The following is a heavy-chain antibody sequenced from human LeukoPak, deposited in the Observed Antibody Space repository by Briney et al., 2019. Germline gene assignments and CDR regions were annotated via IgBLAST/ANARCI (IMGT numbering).Heavy chain of an antibody. CDR1: GFTFSSYA. CDR3: SSGYDY. J-gene: IGHJ4*02. Sequence: PGGSLRLSCAASGFTFSSYAMSWVRQAPGKGLEWVANIKQDGSEKYYVDSVKGRFTISRDNAKNSLYLQMNSLRAEDTAVYYCSSGYDYWGQGTLVTVSS. V-gene: IGHV3-7*01. CDR2: IKQDGSEK. D-gene: IGHD3-22*01.